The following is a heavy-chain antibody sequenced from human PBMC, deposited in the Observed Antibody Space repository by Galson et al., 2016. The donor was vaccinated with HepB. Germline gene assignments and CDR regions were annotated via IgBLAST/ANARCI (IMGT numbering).Heavy chain of an antibody. Sequence: SLRLSCAASGFTFSSFALHWVRQAPGQGLEWVALISYDGSKKYYADSVKGRFAISRDNSKSTLYLQMNSLRAEDTAIYYCATSSRWGQGTLVTVSS. J-gene: IGHJ4*02. CDR1: GFTFSSFA. D-gene: IGHD6-19*01. CDR3: ATSSR. V-gene: IGHV3-30*09. CDR2: ISYDGSKK.